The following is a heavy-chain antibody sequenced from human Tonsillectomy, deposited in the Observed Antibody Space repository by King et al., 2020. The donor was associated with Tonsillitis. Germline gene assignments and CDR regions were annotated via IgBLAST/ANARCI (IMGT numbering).Heavy chain of an antibody. D-gene: IGHD3-22*01. Sequence: VQLVESGGGVVQPGRSLRLSCAASGFTFSSYGMHWVRQAPGKGLEWVAIISYDGRNKYYAYTVKGRFTIPRENSKKRLYLTMNSLRAEDTAGYYCAKDGYDSSGYYLGDYWGQGTLVTVSS. J-gene: IGHJ4*02. CDR1: GFTFSSYG. V-gene: IGHV3-30*18. CDR2: ISYDGRNK. CDR3: AKDGYDSSGYYLGDY.